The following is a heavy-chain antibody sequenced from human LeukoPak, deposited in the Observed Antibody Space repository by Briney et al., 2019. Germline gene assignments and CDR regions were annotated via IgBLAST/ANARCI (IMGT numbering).Heavy chain of an antibody. CDR3: KSDGYGLIRI. J-gene: IGHJ3*02. D-gene: IGHD3-10*01. CDR2: IFYSGST. V-gene: IGHV4-59*12. Sequence: SETLSLTCIVSGGSISNYYWSWIRQPPGKGLEWTGYIFYSGSTDYNPSLKSRVTISIDTSKNQFSLKVISMTAADTAAYCTKSDGYGLIRICGRGTMVTVSS. CDR1: GGSISNYY.